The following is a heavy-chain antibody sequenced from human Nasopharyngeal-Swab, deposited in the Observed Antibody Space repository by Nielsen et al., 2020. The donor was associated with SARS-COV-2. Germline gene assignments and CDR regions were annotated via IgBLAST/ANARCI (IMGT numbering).Heavy chain of an antibody. D-gene: IGHD4-11*01. Sequence: GVLKISCAASGFTFSRFGMGWVRQAPGKGLEWVSAISASGVTTYYADSVKGRFTISRDNSKSTLYLQMNSLRAEDTAAYYCAKDLNSNFLNYMDVWGKGTTVTVSS. CDR1: GFTFSRFG. CDR2: ISASGVTT. J-gene: IGHJ6*03. V-gene: IGHV3-23*01. CDR3: AKDLNSNFLNYMDV.